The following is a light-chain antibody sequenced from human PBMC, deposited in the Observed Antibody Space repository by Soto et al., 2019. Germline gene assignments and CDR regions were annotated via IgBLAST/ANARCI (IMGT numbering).Light chain of an antibody. CDR1: SSNIGNNY. V-gene: IGLV1-51*01. Sequence: QSVLTQPPSVSAAPGQKVTISCSGSSSNIGNNYVSWYQQLPRTAPKLLICDNNKRPSGIPDRFSGSKSGTSATLGITGLQTGDEADYYCGTWDSSLSALVFGGGTKLTVL. CDR2: DNN. J-gene: IGLJ2*01. CDR3: GTWDSSLSALV.